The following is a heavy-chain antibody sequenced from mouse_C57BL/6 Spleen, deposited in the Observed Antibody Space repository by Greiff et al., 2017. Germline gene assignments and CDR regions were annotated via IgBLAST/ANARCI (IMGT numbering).Heavy chain of an antibody. V-gene: IGHV1-50*01. CDR2: IDPSDSYT. Sequence: VQLQQPGAELVKPGASVKLSCKASGYTFTSYWMQWVKQRPGQGLEWIGEIDPSDSYTNYNQKFKGKATLTVDTSSSTAYMQLSSLTSEDSAVYYCARERGLGSVFDYWGQGTTLTVSS. J-gene: IGHJ2*01. D-gene: IGHD1-1*01. CDR1: GYTFTSYW. CDR3: ARERGLGSVFDY.